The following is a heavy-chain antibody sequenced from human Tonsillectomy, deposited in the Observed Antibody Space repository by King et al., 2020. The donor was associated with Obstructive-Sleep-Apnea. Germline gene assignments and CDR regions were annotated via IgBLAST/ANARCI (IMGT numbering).Heavy chain of an antibody. Sequence: VQLVESGAEVKKPGASVKVSCKASGYTFTSYGISWVRQAPGQGLEWMGRISAYNGKTNYAQKLQGRVTMTTDTSTSTAYMELRSLRSDDTAVYYCARGPRITMVRGTFDYWGQGTLVTVSS. CDR3: ARGPRITMVRGTFDY. CDR1: GYTFTSYG. D-gene: IGHD3-10*01. V-gene: IGHV1-18*04. J-gene: IGHJ4*02. CDR2: ISAYNGKT.